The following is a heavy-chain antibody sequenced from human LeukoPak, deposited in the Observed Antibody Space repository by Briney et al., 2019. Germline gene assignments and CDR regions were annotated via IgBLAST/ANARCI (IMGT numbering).Heavy chain of an antibody. V-gene: IGHV3-23*01. J-gene: IGHJ4*02. CDR1: GFTFSTYA. CDR2: ISGTGGST. CDR3: AKLQGAWRLYYESSGSYYFDS. D-gene: IGHD3-22*01. Sequence: PGGSLTLSCAVSGFTFSTYAMTWVRQAPGKGLEWVSLISGTGGSTYDADSVKGRFTISRDNSKNTLCLQMNSLRAEDTAVYYCAKLQGAWRLYYESSGSYYFDSWGQGTLVTVSS.